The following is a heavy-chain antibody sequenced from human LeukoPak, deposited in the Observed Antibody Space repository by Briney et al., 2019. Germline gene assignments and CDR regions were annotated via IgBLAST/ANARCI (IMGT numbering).Heavy chain of an antibody. CDR1: GFTFSSYA. CDR2: ISGSGGST. J-gene: IGHJ4*02. Sequence: GGSLRLSCAASGFTFSSYAMRWVRQAPGKGLEWVSAISGSGGSTYYADSVKGRFTISRDNSKNTLYLQMNSLRAEDTAVYYCAKYLISQRITGTTNTDYWGQGTLVTVSS. D-gene: IGHD1-7*01. V-gene: IGHV3-23*01. CDR3: AKYLISQRITGTTNTDY.